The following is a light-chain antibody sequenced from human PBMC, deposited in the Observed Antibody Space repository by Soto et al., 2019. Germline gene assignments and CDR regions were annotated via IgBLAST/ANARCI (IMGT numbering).Light chain of an antibody. J-gene: IGKJ1*01. CDR2: GAS. V-gene: IGKV3-15*01. CDR3: QQYHNWPPWT. CDR1: QSVSSN. Sequence: EIVMTQSPATLSVSPGERATLSCRASQSVSSNLAWYQQKPGQAPRLLIYGASTRANGIPARFSGSGSWTEFTHTISSLQSGGFSVYYCQQYHNWPPWTFGQGTKVEIK.